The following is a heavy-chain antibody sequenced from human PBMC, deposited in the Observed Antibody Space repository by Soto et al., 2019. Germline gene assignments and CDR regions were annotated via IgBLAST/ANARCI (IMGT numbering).Heavy chain of an antibody. Sequence: GGSLRLSCAASGFTCRDYYMSWIRQAPGQGLEFLSYISSSGSTIYYTYSVKGRFTISRDNAKDSLYLQMNSLRAEDSAVYYCARVRIADTLEIDYWGQGTLVTVSS. CDR2: ISSSGSTI. CDR3: ARVRIADTLEIDY. V-gene: IGHV3-11*01. CDR1: GFTCRDYY. J-gene: IGHJ4*02. D-gene: IGHD6-13*01.